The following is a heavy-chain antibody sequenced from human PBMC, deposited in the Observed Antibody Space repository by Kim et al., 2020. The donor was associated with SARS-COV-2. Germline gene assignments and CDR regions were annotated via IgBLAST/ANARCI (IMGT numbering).Heavy chain of an antibody. J-gene: IGHJ3*02. CDR3: ARSATGAFDI. V-gene: IGHV4-59*01. Sequence: STNYNPSLKSRVTISVDTSKNQFSLKLSSVTAADTAVYYCARSATGAFDIWGQGTMVTVSS. CDR2: ST.